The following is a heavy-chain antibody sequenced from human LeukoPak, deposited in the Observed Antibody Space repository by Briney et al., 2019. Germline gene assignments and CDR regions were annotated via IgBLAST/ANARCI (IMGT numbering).Heavy chain of an antibody. CDR2: TYWNEDN. CDR1: VFSLTTSGVG. J-gene: IGHJ5*02. Sequence: SGPTLVKPTQALTLTCSFSVFSLTTSGVGVTWIRHPPGKPLEWLALTYWNEDNRYSPSLGTRLTLTRDTSENQVVLTMTNVDPADTATYYCAHFSTTMTTGYFDPWGPGVPVTVSS. D-gene: IGHD4-17*01. V-gene: IGHV2-5*01. CDR3: AHFSTTMTTGYFDP.